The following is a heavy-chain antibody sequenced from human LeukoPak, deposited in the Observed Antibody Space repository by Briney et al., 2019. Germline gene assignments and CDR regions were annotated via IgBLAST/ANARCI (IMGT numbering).Heavy chain of an antibody. D-gene: IGHD3-10*01. V-gene: IGHV5-51*01. Sequence: GESLKISCKGSGYSFTSYWIGWVRQLPGKGLEWMGIIYPGDSDTRYSPSFQGQVTISADKSISTAYLQWSSLKDSDTDMYDCARQYMVRGVIVGDYWGQGSLVTVSS. CDR3: ARQYMVRGVIVGDY. J-gene: IGHJ4*02. CDR2: IYPGDSDT. CDR1: GYSFTSYW.